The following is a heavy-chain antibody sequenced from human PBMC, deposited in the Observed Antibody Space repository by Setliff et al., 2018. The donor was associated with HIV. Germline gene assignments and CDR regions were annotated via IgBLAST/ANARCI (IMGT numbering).Heavy chain of an antibody. CDR2: INEDGNKK. D-gene: IGHD4-17*01. Sequence: LSLSCAASGFTFSSYWMTWVRQAPGKGLEWIANINEDGNKKYHADSVWGRFTISRHNAKNSLYLQMNSLRTEDTALYFCAKDMSSGLYGDYGKDSWGQGTLVTVSS. CDR3: AKDMSSGLYGDYGKDS. CDR1: GFTFSSYW. J-gene: IGHJ4*02. V-gene: IGHV3-7*03.